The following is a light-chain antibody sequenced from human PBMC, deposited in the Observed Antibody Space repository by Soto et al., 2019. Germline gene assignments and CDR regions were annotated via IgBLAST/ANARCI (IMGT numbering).Light chain of an antibody. CDR3: CSYAGSYVV. CDR1: SSDVGGYDY. V-gene: IGLV2-11*01. J-gene: IGLJ3*02. Sequence: QSALTQPRSVSGSPGQSVTISCTGTSSDVGGYDYVSWYRQHPGKAPKLMIYDVSRRPSGVPDRFSGSKSGHTASLTISGFQAEDEADYYCCSYAGSYVVFGGGTKLTVL. CDR2: DVS.